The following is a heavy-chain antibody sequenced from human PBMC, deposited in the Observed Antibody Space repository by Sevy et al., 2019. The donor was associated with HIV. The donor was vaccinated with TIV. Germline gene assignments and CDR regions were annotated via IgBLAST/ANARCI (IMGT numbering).Heavy chain of an antibody. CDR2: INPNSGGT. J-gene: IGHJ6*02. D-gene: IGHD2-8*01. Sequence: ASVKVSCKASGYTFTGYYMHWVRQAPGQGLEWMGWINPNSGGTNYAQKFQGRVTMTRETSISTAYMELSRLRSDDTAVYYCAGYCTNGVCYTKSAPHTKDYYYYGMDVWGQGTTVTVSS. V-gene: IGHV1-2*02. CDR3: AGYCTNGVCYTKSAPHTKDYYYYGMDV. CDR1: GYTFTGYY.